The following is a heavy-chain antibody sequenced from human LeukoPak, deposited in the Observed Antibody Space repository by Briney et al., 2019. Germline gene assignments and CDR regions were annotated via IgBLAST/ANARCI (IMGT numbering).Heavy chain of an antibody. V-gene: IGHV4-39*07. D-gene: IGHD3-10*01. Sequence: SETLSLTCTVSGGSISSSSYYWGWIRQPPGKGLEWIGSIYYSGSTYYNPSLKSRVTISVDTSKNQFSLKLSSVTAADTAVYYCAVWFGELPTYGMDVWGQGTTVTVSS. CDR1: GGSISSSSYY. CDR3: AVWFGELPTYGMDV. CDR2: IYYSGST. J-gene: IGHJ6*02.